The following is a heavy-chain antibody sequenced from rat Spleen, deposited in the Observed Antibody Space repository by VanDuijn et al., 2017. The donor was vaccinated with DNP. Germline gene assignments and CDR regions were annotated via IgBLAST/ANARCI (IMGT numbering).Heavy chain of an antibody. CDR3: TSPVPSGHYVMDA. D-gene: IGHD4-3*01. CDR2: ISYDGGNT. CDR1: GFTFSDYN. V-gene: IGHV5-20*01. J-gene: IGHJ4*01. Sequence: EVQLVESGGGLVQPGRSLKLSCAASGFTFSDYNMAWVRQAPTKGLEWVAYISYDGGNTYYGDSVKGRFTISRDNAKNSLYLQMDSLRSEDTATYYCTSPVPSGHYVMDAWGQGTSVTVSS.